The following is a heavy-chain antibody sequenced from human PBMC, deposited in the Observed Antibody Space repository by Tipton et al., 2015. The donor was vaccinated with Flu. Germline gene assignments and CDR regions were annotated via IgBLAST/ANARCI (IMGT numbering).Heavy chain of an antibody. J-gene: IGHJ4*02. CDR1: GGSISSYY. CDR3: ARGYHGDFDY. D-gene: IGHD4-17*01. Sequence: TLSLTCTVSGGSISSYYWGWIRQPPGKGLEWIGSIYYSGSTNYNPSLKSRVTISVDTSKNQFSLKLSSVTAADTAVYYCARGYHGDFDYWGQGTLVTVSS. V-gene: IGHV4-59*01. CDR2: IYYSGST.